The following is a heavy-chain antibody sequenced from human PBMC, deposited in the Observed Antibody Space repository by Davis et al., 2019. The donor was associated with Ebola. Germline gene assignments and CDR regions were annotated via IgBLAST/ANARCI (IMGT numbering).Heavy chain of an antibody. CDR1: GFTFSSYA. J-gene: IGHJ4*02. CDR2: ISYDGSNK. Sequence: PGGSLRLSCAASGFTFSSYAMHWVRQAPGKGLEWVAVISYDGSNKYYADSVKGRFTISRDNSKNTLYLQMNSLRAEDTAVYYCARTWRGQWLEYFDYWGQGTLVTVSS. V-gene: IGHV3-30-3*01. CDR3: ARTWRGQWLEYFDY. D-gene: IGHD6-19*01.